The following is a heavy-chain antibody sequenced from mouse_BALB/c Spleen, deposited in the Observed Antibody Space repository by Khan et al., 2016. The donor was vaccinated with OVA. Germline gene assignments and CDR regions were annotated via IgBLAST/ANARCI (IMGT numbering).Heavy chain of an antibody. CDR1: GYTFTSYW. Sequence: DLVKPGASVKLSCKASGYTFTSYWINWIKQRPGQGLEWIGRIAPGSGSSSYNEMFKGKATLTLDKSSSTAYIQLSSLSSEDSAVYFWAVENYYGRTCYAMDYWGQGTSVTVSS. D-gene: IGHD1-1*01. CDR3: AVENYYGRTCYAMDY. CDR2: IAPGSGSS. J-gene: IGHJ4*01. V-gene: IGHV1S41*01.